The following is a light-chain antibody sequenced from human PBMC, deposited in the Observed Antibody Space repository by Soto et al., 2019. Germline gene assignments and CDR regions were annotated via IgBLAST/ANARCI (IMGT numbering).Light chain of an antibody. Sequence: ERVLIQSPAILLLTTGERATLSCRASQSVSSYLAWYQQKPGQAPRLLIYDASNRATGIPARFSGSGSGTDFTLTISSLEPEDFAVYYCQQRSKWSPITFGQGTRLEIK. J-gene: IGKJ5*01. V-gene: IGKV3-11*01. CDR2: DAS. CDR3: QQRSKWSPIT. CDR1: QSVSSY.